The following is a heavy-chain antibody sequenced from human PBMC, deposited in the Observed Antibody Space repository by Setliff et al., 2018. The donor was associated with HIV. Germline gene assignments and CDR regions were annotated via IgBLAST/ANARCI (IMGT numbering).Heavy chain of an antibody. CDR1: GYSISSGHY. V-gene: IGHV4-38-2*02. CDR2: IYQTANT. J-gene: IGHJ5*02. D-gene: IGHD3-3*01. CDR3: ARDPYPNYDFWSGSLIRGWFDP. Sequence: SETLSLTCAVSGYSISSGHYWGWIRQPPGKGLEWIGSIYQTANTFYSPSLKSRAAISVDTSKNQFSLKLTSVTAEDTAVYYCARDPYPNYDFWSGSLIRGWFDPWGQGTLVTVSS.